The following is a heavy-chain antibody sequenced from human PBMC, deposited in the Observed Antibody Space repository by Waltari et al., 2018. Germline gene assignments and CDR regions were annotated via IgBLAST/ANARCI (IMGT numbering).Heavy chain of an antibody. D-gene: IGHD6-13*01. CDR3: ARIAAAAASFMDV. J-gene: IGHJ6*03. Sequence: QVQLQESGPGLVKPSETLSLTCTVSGGSISSYYWSWIRQPPGKGLEWIGYIYYSGSTNYTPSLKSRVTISVDTSKNQFSLKLSSVTAADTAVYYCARIAAAAASFMDVWGKGTTVTVSS. CDR1: GGSISSYY. V-gene: IGHV4-59*01. CDR2: IYYSGST.